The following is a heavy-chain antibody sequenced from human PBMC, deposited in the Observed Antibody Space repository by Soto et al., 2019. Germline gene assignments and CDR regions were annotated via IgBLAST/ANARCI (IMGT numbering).Heavy chain of an antibody. CDR2: INPSGGST. Sequence: ASVKVSCKASGYTFTSYYMHWVRQAPGQGLEWMGIINPSGGSTSYAQKFQGRVTMTRDTSTSTVYMELSSLRSEDTAVYYCARVRFQGYSSSSGYYFDDWGQGTLVTVSS. J-gene: IGHJ4*02. CDR3: ARVRFQGYSSSSGYYFDD. CDR1: GYTFTSYY. V-gene: IGHV1-46*03. D-gene: IGHD6-6*01.